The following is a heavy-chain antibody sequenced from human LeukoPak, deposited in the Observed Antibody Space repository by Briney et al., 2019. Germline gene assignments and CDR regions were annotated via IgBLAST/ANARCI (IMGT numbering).Heavy chain of an antibody. CDR1: GFTFSSYA. J-gene: IGHJ4*02. V-gene: IGHV3-23*01. D-gene: IGHD1-1*01. Sequence: PGGSLRLSCAASGFTFSSYAMSWVRQAPGKGLEWVSGISGSDGSTYYAESVKGRFTISRDNSKNTLYLQMNSRRVEDTAVYYCAKGPDMVHPGNFDFWGQGTLVTVSS. CDR3: AKGPDMVHPGNFDF. CDR2: ISGSDGST.